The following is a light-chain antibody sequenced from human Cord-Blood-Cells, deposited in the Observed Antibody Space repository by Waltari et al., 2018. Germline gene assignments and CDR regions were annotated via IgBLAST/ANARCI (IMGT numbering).Light chain of an antibody. V-gene: IGKV3-20*01. CDR2: GAS. Sequence: EIVLTQSPGTLSLSPGERATLSCRASQSVSSSYLAWYQQKTGQAPRLLIDGASSTATGSPDRFSGSVSGTDFTLTISRLEPEDFAVYYGQQYGSSPPYSFGQGTKLEIK. J-gene: IGKJ2*03. CDR1: QSVSSSY. CDR3: QQYGSSPPYS.